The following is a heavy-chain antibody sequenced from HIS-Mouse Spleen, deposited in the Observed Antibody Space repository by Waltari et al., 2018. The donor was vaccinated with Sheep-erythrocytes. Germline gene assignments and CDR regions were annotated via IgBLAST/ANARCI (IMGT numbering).Heavy chain of an antibody. CDR3: ARGHPDYGDYDAFDI. CDR1: GFTVSSNY. V-gene: IGHV3-53*01. J-gene: IGHJ3*02. D-gene: IGHD4-17*01. Sequence: ELQLVEAGGGLIQPGGSLRLSCAASGFTVSSNYMNWVRQAPGKGLEWVSVIDSGGSTYYADSVKGRFTISRDNSKNTLYLQMNSLRAEDTAVYYCARGHPDYGDYDAFDIWGQGTMVTVSS. CDR2: IDSGGST.